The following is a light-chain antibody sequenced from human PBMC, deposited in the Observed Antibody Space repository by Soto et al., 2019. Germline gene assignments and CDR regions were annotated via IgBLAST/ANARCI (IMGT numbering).Light chain of an antibody. V-gene: IGKV4-1*01. CDR2: WAS. J-gene: IGKJ4*01. Sequence: DIVMTQSPDSLAVSLCERATINCRSGQSVLYSSNNKNYLAWYQQKPGQPPKLLIYWASTRESGVPDRFSGSGSGTDFTLTISSLQAEDVAVYYCQQYYSTPLTFGGGTKVDIK. CDR3: QQYYSTPLT. CDR1: QSVLYSSNNKNY.